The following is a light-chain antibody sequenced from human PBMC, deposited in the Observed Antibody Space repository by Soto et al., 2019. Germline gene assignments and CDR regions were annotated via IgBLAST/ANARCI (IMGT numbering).Light chain of an antibody. Sequence: TQSPSSLSASVGDRVTISCRASQGIGNALGWYQQKPGQPPRLLIFDASNRAAGVPARFSGSGSGTDFTLTIRSLEPEDFAVYFCQQRSSWPPITFGQGTRLEIK. V-gene: IGKV3-11*01. J-gene: IGKJ5*01. CDR1: QGIGNA. CDR3: QQRSSWPPIT. CDR2: DAS.